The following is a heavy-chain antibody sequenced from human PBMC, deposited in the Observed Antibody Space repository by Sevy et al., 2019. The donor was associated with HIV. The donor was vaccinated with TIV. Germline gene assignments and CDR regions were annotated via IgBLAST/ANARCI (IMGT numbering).Heavy chain of an antibody. CDR1: GFTYNNYW. J-gene: IGHJ6*02. Sequence: GGSLRLSCIASGFTYNNYWMSWVRQAPGKGLEWEANIKRDGSEKYYVASVKGRFTISRDNAKNSLYLQMNSLRAEDTAVYYCARDCSSATCLWGLDVWGQGTTVTVSS. D-gene: IGHD2-2*01. CDR3: ARDCSSATCLWGLDV. CDR2: IKRDGSEK. V-gene: IGHV3-7*03.